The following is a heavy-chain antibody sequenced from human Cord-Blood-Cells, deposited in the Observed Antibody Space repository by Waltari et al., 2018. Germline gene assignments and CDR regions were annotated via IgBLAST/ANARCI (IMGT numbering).Heavy chain of an antibody. Sequence: EVQLVESGGGLVQPGGSLRLSCAASGFTFSSYWMSWVRQAPGKGLEWVANIKQDGREKYYVDSVKGRFTISRDNAKNSLYLQMNSLRAEDTAVYYCARELTGDAFDIWGQGTMVTVSS. J-gene: IGHJ3*02. CDR1: GFTFSSYW. CDR3: ARELTGDAFDI. CDR2: IKQDGREK. V-gene: IGHV3-7*01. D-gene: IGHD7-27*01.